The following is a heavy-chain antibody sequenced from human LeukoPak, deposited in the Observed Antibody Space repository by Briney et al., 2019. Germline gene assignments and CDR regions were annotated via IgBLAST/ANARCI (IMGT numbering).Heavy chain of an antibody. CDR2: ISSSSSTI. J-gene: IGHJ6*03. V-gene: IGHV3-48*01. Sequence: GGSLRLSCAASGFTFSSYSMNWVRQAPGKGLEWVSYISSSSSTIYYADSVKGRFTISRDNAKNSLYLQMNSLRAEDTAVYYCARDREYYDFWSGYYGLDYYYYYYMDVWGKGTTVTVSS. D-gene: IGHD3-3*01. CDR1: GFTFSSYS. CDR3: ARDREYYDFWSGYYGLDYYYYYYMDV.